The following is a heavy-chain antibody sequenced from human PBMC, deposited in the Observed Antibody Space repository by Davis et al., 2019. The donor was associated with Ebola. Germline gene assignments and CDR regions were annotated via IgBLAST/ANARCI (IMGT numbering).Heavy chain of an antibody. D-gene: IGHD4-11*01. CDR1: GSTFSSFS. J-gene: IGHJ4*02. V-gene: IGHV3-74*01. CDR2: IYNDGSRT. Sequence: PGRSLRPSCPASGSTFSSFSMYWVRQPPGKGLVWVSRIYNDGSRTTYTDSVKGRFTISRDNAKNTLYLQMDSLRAEDTAVYYCARGNNYAGDYWGQGTLVTVSS. CDR3: ARGNNYAGDY.